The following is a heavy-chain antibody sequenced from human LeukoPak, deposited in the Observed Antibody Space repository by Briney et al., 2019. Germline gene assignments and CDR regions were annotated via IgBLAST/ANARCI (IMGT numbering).Heavy chain of an antibody. V-gene: IGHV3-15*01. Sequence: GGSLRLSCAASGFTFSNAWMSWVRQAPGKGLEWVGRIKGKVDGGTIDYAAPVKGRFTISRDDSKTTLYLQMNSLKTEDTAVYYCSGFISGYHRWGQGTLVTVSS. CDR3: SGFISGYHR. CDR2: IKGKVDGGTI. CDR1: GFTFSNAW. J-gene: IGHJ4*02. D-gene: IGHD3-22*01.